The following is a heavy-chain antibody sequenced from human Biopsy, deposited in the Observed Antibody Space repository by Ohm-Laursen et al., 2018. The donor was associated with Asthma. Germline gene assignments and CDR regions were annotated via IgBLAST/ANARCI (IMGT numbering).Heavy chain of an antibody. CDR3: ARKAGSCISRTCYSLDF. CDR2: INSVFGTT. Sequence: GSSVKVSCKSLGGTFNTYVIGWVRQAPGQGLEWMGGINSVFGTTTYPQKFQDRVTITADDSTSTVYMELSSLRSEDTAVSYCARKAGSCISRTCYSLDFWGQGTLVTVSS. V-gene: IGHV1-69*01. J-gene: IGHJ4*02. D-gene: IGHD2-2*01. CDR1: GGTFNTYV.